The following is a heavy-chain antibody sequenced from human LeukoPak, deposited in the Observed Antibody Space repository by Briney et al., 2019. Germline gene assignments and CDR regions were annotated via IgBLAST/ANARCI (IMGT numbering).Heavy chain of an antibody. Sequence: GGSLRLSCAASGFTFSSYGMHWVRRAPGKGLEWVTFIWFDGSNQYYADSVKGRFTISRDNSKNTLYLQMNSLRAEDSAVYYRAKDGKRDGNRYFDYWGQGTPVTVSS. CDR2: IWFDGSNQ. CDR1: GFTFSSYG. D-gene: IGHD5-24*01. V-gene: IGHV3-30*02. CDR3: AKDGKRDGNRYFDY. J-gene: IGHJ4*02.